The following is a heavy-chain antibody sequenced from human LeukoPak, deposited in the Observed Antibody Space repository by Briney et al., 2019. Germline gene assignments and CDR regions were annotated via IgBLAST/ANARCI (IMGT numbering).Heavy chain of an antibody. CDR2: ISGYNSKP. D-gene: IGHD2-15*01. CDR1: GYSFTNYG. V-gene: IGHV1-18*01. CDR3: ARAGYCGDGGCRGGSAFDV. J-gene: IGHJ3*01. Sequence: GASVKVSCKTSGYSFTNYGITWVRQAPGQGLEWMGWISGYNSKPFYAQNFQGRVTMTTDTSTTTAYMELTSLRSDDTAVYYCARAGYCGDGGCRGGSAFDVWGQGTMVTVSS.